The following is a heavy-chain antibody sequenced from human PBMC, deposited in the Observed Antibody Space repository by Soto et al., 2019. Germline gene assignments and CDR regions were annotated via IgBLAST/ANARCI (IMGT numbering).Heavy chain of an antibody. Sequence: PGGSLRLSCSASGFTFSSYAMHWVRQAPGKGLEYVSSISTNGGSTHYADSVKGRGTISRDNSKNTQYLQMSSLRADDTAVYYCVNGEYSYDRSGYYPFDYWGQGTLVTVSS. CDR1: GFTFSSYA. V-gene: IGHV3-64D*06. D-gene: IGHD3-22*01. J-gene: IGHJ4*02. CDR3: VNGEYSYDRSGYYPFDY. CDR2: ISTNGGST.